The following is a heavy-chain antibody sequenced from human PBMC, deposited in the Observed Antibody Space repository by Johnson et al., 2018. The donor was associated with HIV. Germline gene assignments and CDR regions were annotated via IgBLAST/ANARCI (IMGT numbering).Heavy chain of an antibody. CDR2: IYSGGST. D-gene: IGHD3-10*01. Sequence: VQLVEPGGGLVQPGASPSLPCAASAFPFSGYWMSWVRQAPGKGLAWVSVIYSGGSTYYADSVKGRFTISRDNSKNTLYLQMNSLRVEDTAVYYCASEVRGVLDIWGQGTMVTVSS. V-gene: IGHV3-66*01. CDR1: AFPFSGYW. CDR3: ASEVRGVLDI. J-gene: IGHJ3*02.